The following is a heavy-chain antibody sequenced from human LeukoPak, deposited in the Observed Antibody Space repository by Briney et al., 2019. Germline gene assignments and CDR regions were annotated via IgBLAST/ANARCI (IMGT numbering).Heavy chain of an antibody. CDR2: TYTSGST. V-gene: IGHV4-4*07. Sequence: SETLSLTCTVSGGSISSYYWSWIRQPAGKGLEWIGRTYTSGSTNYNPSLKSRVTMSVDTSKNQFSLKLSSVTAADTAVYYCARDAVGGPLNWFDPWGQGTLVTVSS. CDR1: GGSISSYY. D-gene: IGHD6-19*01. CDR3: ARDAVGGPLNWFDP. J-gene: IGHJ5*02.